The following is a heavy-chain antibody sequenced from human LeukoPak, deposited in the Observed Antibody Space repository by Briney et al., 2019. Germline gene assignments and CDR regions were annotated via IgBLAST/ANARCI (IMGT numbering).Heavy chain of an antibody. CDR2: INHSGNT. CDR1: GGSFSGYY. Sequence: SETLSLTCAVSGGSFSGYYWSWIRQPPGKGLEWFGEINHSGNTNDHPSLKSRVTISVDTSKNQFSLKLSSVTAADTAVYYCARGLRTLIAARPSAFDIWGQGTMVTVSS. V-gene: IGHV4-34*01. J-gene: IGHJ3*02. D-gene: IGHD6-6*01. CDR3: ARGLRTLIAARPSAFDI.